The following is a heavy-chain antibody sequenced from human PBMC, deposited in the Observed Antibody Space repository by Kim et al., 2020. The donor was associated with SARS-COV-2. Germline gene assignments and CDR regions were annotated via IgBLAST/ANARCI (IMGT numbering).Heavy chain of an antibody. CDR3: ARGAAAGLEKFGLDY. Sequence: GGSLRLSCAASGFTLNGYFMSWIRQAPGKGLEWVSHITSGGSIYYADSVKGRFTVSRDNSRKSLYLQMNRLRVEDTAVYYCARGAAAGLEKFGLDYWGQG. D-gene: IGHD3-16*01. CDR1: GFTLNGYF. CDR2: ITSGGSI. J-gene: IGHJ4*02. V-gene: IGHV3-11*04.